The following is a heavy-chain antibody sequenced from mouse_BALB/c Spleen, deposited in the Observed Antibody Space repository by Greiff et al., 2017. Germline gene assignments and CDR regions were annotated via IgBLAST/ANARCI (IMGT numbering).Heavy chain of an antibody. Sequence: VQLQQSGTVLARPGASVKMSCKASGYTFTSYWMHWLKQRPGQGLEWIGAIYPGNSDTSYNQKFKGKAKLTAVTSTSTAYMELSSLTNEDSAVYYCTRSDGNHYYAMDYWGQGTSVTVSS. D-gene: IGHD2-1*01. V-gene: IGHV1-5*01. J-gene: IGHJ4*01. CDR2: IYPGNSDT. CDR1: GYTFTSYW. CDR3: TRSDGNHYYAMDY.